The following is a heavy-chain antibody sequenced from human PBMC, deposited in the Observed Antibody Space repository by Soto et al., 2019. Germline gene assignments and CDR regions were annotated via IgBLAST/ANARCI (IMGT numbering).Heavy chain of an antibody. CDR2: IDWDDDK. CDR1: GFSLSTSGMR. D-gene: IGHD5-18*01. J-gene: IGHJ5*02. V-gene: IGHV2-70*04. Sequence: SGPTLVNPTQTLTLTCTFSGFSLSTSGMRVSWIRQPPGKALEWLARIDWDDDKFYSTSLKTRLTISKDTSKNQVVLTMTNVDPVDTATYYCARNRGYSYGYDWFDPWGQGTLVTVSS. CDR3: ARNRGYSYGYDWFDP.